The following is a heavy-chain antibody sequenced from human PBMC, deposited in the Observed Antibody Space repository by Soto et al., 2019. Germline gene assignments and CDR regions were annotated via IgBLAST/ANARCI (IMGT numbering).Heavy chain of an antibody. V-gene: IGHV4-39*07. CDR1: GGSISSSSYY. CDR3: ARQGFGVLHGLVDV. CDR2: IYYSGST. Sequence: SETLSLTCTVSGGSISSSSYYWGWIRQPPGQGLEWIGYIYYSGSTYYNPSLKSRVTISVDTSKNQFSLTLTPVTAADTAVYYCARQGFGVLHGLVDVWGQGTTVTVSS. J-gene: IGHJ6*02. D-gene: IGHD3-10*01.